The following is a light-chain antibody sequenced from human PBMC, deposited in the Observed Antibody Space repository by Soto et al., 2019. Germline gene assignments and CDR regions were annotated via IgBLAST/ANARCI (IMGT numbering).Light chain of an antibody. CDR3: CSYAGSHTWV. Sequence: QSALTQPRSVSGSPGQSVTISCTGISSDVDSYNRVSWYQQPPGTAPKLMIYEVSNRPSGVPDRFSGSESGNTASLTISGLQAEDEADYYCCSYAGSHTWVFGTGTKVTVL. CDR1: SSDVDSYNR. CDR2: EVS. V-gene: IGLV2-18*02. J-gene: IGLJ1*01.